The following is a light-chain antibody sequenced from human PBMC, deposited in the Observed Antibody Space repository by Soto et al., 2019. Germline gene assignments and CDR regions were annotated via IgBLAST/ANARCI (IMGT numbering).Light chain of an antibody. CDR3: QQYGSSPTT. Sequence: EIVLTQSPATLSLPPGERATLSCRASQSVSSYLAWYQQKPGQAPRLLIYGASSRATGIPDRFSGSGSGTDFTLTISRLEPEDFAVYYCQQYGSSPTTFGQGTKVDIK. V-gene: IGKV3-20*01. CDR2: GAS. CDR1: QSVSSY. J-gene: IGKJ1*01.